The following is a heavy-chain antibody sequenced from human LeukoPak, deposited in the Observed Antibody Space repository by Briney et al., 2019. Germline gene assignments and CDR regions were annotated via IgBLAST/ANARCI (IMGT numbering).Heavy chain of an antibody. Sequence: SETLSLTCTVSVGSISRYYWSCMRQTPGKGLECIGDIYYSGSTNYNPSLKSRVTISVDTSKNQFSLKLSSVTAADTAVYYCARHTDIAPLSSLKYWGQGTLVTVSS. J-gene: IGHJ4*02. V-gene: IGHV4-59*08. CDR2: IYYSGST. D-gene: IGHD6-13*01. CDR3: ARHTDIAPLSSLKY. CDR1: VGSISRYY.